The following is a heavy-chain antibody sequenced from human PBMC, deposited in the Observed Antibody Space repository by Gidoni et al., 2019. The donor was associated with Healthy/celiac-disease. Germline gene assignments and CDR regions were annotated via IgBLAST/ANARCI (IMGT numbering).Heavy chain of an antibody. CDR3: ASPIPNPYSNYVTY. J-gene: IGHJ4*02. CDR1: GFTFRDYY. CDR2: ISSSGSTI. Sequence: QVPLVESGGGLVKPGGSLRLSCAASGFTFRDYYMSWIRQAPGKGLEWVSYISSSGSTIYYADSVKGRFTISRDNAKNSLYLQMNSLRAEDTAVYYCASPIPNPYSNYVTYWGQGTLVTVSS. V-gene: IGHV3-11*01. D-gene: IGHD4-4*01.